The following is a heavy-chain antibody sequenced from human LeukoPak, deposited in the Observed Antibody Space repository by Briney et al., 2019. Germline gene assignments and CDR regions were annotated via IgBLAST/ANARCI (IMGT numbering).Heavy chain of an antibody. CDR1: GGTFSSYA. J-gene: IGHJ6*02. D-gene: IGHD6-19*01. V-gene: IGHV1-69*04. Sequence: SVKVSCKASGGTFSSYAISWVRQAPGQGLEWMGRIIPILGIANYAQKFQGRVTITADKSTSTAYMELSSLRSEDTAVYYCARENAVAGTYYYYGMDVWGQGTTVTVSS. CDR2: IIPILGIA. CDR3: ARENAVAGTYYYYGMDV.